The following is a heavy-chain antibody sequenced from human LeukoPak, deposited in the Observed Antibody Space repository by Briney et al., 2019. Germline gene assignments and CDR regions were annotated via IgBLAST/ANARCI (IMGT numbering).Heavy chain of an antibody. V-gene: IGHV4-59*02. CDR2: IYYSGST. J-gene: IGHJ3*02. D-gene: IGHD3-3*01. Sequence: GSLRLSCAASGFTVSSNYMSWIRQPPGKGLEWIGYIYYSGSTNYNPSLKSRVTISVDTSKNQFSLKLSSVTAADTAVYYCARARYYDFWSGYPDAFDIWGQGTMVTVSS. CDR1: GFTVSSNY. CDR3: ARARYYDFWSGYPDAFDI.